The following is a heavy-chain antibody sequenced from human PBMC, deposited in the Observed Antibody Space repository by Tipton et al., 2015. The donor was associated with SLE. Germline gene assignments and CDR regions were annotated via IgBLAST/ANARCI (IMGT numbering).Heavy chain of an antibody. J-gene: IGHJ4*02. V-gene: IGHV3-21*03. CDR2: ISSSSSYI. CDR3: ARDRIVGATIEKFDY. D-gene: IGHD1-26*01. Sequence: SLRLSCAASGFTFSSYAMSWVRQAPGKGLEWVSSISSSSSYIYYADSVKGRFTISRDNAKNSLYLQMNSLRAEDTAVYYCARDRIVGATIEKFDYWGQGTLVTVSS. CDR1: GFTFSSYA.